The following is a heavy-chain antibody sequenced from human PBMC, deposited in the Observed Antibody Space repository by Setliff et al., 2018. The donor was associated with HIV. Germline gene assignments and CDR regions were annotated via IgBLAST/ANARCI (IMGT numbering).Heavy chain of an antibody. D-gene: IGHD3-22*01. CDR3: FLFYDDRSGFYWD. Sequence: SETLSLTCTVSGGSISNSRYYWSWIRQPPGKGLEFIGEMNHRGVIKYLSSLKSRVTMAVDTSKKQFSLKLKSVTAADTAVYYCFLFYDDRSGFYWDWGQGTPVTVSS. J-gene: IGHJ4*02. CDR1: GGSISNSRYY. V-gene: IGHV4-39*07. CDR2: MNHRGVI.